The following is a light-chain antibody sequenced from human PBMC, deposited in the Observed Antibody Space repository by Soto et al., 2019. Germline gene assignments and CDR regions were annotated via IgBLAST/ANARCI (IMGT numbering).Light chain of an antibody. J-gene: IGKJ1*01. Sequence: DIQMTQSPSTLSASIGDRVTITCRASQSISNRLAWYQQKPGKAPKVLIYDASSLESGVPSRFSGSGSGTEFILTISSLQPEDFAVYYCQHYNNWPPWTLGQGT. V-gene: IGKV1-5*01. CDR1: QSISNR. CDR3: QHYNNWPPWT. CDR2: DAS.